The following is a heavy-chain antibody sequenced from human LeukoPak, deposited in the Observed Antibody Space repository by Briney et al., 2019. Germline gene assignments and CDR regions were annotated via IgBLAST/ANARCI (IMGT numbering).Heavy chain of an antibody. CDR1: GYTFLGYY. Sequence: GASVKVSCKSSGYTFLGYYIHWVRQAPGQGLEWIGCTNPKSGDTRYSQTFQGRLTLTTNMYSNTAYMEFHSLRPDDTAVYYCARGAGGSSWFFSENTYFHPWGQGSVVVASS. V-gene: IGHV1-2*02. D-gene: IGHD6-13*01. J-gene: IGHJ1*01. CDR2: TNPKSGDT. CDR3: ARGAGGSSWFFSENTYFHP.